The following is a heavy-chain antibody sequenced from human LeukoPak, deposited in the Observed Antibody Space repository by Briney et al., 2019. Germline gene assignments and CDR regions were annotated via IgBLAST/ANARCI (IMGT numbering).Heavy chain of an antibody. J-gene: IGHJ4*02. V-gene: IGHV3-13*01. D-gene: IGHD2-8*02. CDR2: IGTVGDT. CDR3: ARGLPGYWFDY. CDR1: GFTFSSYD. Sequence: PGGSLTLSCAASGFTFSSYDMHRVRQPTGKGLEWVSGIGTVGDTYYPGSVKGRFTISRENAKNSLYLQMNSLRAGDTAVYFCARGLPGYWFDYWGQGTLVTVSS.